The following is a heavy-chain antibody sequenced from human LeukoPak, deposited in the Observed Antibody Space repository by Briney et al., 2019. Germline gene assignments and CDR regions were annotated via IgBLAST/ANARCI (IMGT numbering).Heavy chain of an antibody. CDR2: IYYSGST. Sequence: PSETLSLTCTVSGGSISSSSYYWGWIRQPPGKGLEWIGSIYYSGSTYYNPSLKSRVTISVDTSKNQVSLRMSSVTAADTAVYYCARAWFRPYGDYGVGDYWGQGTLVTVSS. D-gene: IGHD4-17*01. J-gene: IGHJ4*02. V-gene: IGHV4-39*01. CDR1: GGSISSSSYY. CDR3: ARAWFRPYGDYGVGDY.